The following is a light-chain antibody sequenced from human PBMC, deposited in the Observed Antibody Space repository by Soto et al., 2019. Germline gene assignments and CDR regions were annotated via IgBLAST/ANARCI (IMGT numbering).Light chain of an antibody. CDR3: SSYTISNTWL. J-gene: IGLJ3*02. V-gene: IGLV2-14*01. Sequence: QSALTQPASVSGSPGQSITISCAGTTSDVGAYNYVSWFQQHPGKAPRLIIYEVSNRPSGVSNRFSGSKSGNTASLTISGLQAEDEADYYCSSYTISNTWLSGGGTTLTVL. CDR1: TSDVGAYNY. CDR2: EVS.